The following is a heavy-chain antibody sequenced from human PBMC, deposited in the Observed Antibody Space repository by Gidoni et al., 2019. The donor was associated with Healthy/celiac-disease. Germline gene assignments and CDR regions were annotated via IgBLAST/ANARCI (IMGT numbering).Heavy chain of an antibody. J-gene: IGHJ6*02. Sequence: QVQLVQSGAEVKKPGASVKVSCKASGYTFTSYYMHWVRQAPGQGLEWMGIINPSGGSTSYAQKFQGRVTMTRDTSTSTVYMELSSLRSEDTAVYYCARGVRLAGYSSRGDYYGMDVWGQGTTVTVSS. CDR3: ARGVRLAGYSSRGDYYGMDV. CDR1: GYTFTSYY. V-gene: IGHV1-46*01. D-gene: IGHD6-13*01. CDR2: INPSGGST.